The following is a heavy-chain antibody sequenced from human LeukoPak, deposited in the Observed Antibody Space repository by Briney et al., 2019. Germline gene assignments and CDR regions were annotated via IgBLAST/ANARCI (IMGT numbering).Heavy chain of an antibody. CDR1: GFTFGDSW. D-gene: IGHD2-21*02. Sequence: GGSLRLSCAASGFTFGDSWMYWVRQAPGKGLVWASRSNADGRTTRYADSVKGRFTISRDNAKNTLYLEMKSLRADDTALYYCARGPTGDTRPIEHWGQGTLVTVSS. J-gene: IGHJ4*02. CDR3: ARGPTGDTRPIEH. CDR2: SNADGRTT. V-gene: IGHV3-74*01.